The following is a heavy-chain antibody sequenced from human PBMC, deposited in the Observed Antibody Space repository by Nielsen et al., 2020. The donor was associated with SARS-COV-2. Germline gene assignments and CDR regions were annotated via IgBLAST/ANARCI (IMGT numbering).Heavy chain of an antibody. V-gene: IGHV3-7*03. D-gene: IGHD3-9*01. J-gene: IGHJ4*02. CDR3: ARLRPRLVYFDY. CDR1: GFTFSSYW. Sequence: GESLKISCAASGFTFSSYWMSWVRQAPGKGLEWVANIKQDGSEKYYVDSVKGRFTISRDNAKNSLYLQMNSLRAEDTAVYYCARLRPRLVYFDYWGQRTLVTVSS. CDR2: IKQDGSEK.